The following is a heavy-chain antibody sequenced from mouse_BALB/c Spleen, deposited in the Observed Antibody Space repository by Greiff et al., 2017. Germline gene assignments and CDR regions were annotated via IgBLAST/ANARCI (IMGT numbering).Heavy chain of an antibody. CDR2: IDPANGNT. J-gene: IGHJ3*01. Sequence: EVKLQESGAELVKPGASVKLSCTASGFNIKDTYMHWVKQRPEQGLEWIGRIDPANGNTKYDPKFQGKATITADTSSNTAYLQLSSLTSEDTAVYYCARFYGSSFAYWGQGTLVTVSA. V-gene: IGHV14-3*02. CDR3: ARFYGSSFAY. CDR1: GFNIKDTY. D-gene: IGHD1-1*01.